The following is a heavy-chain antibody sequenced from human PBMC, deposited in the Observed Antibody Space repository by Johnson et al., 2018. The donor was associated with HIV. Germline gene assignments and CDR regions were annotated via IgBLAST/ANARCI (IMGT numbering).Heavy chain of an antibody. V-gene: IGHV3-64*01. CDR3: AKVQRLTTGTTKGAFDI. D-gene: IGHD1-1*01. J-gene: IGHJ3*02. Sequence: VQLVESGGGLVQPGGSLRLSCVASGFTFSSYTLHWVRQAPGKGLEYVSALSSNGGRTYYANSVKGRFTISRENSKNTLYLQMNSLRAEETAVYYCAKVQRLTTGTTKGAFDIWGQGTMVTVSS. CDR1: GFTFSSYT. CDR2: LSSNGGRT.